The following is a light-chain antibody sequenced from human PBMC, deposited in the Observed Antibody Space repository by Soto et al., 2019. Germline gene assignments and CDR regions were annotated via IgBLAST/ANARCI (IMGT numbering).Light chain of an antibody. J-gene: IGLJ1*01. Sequence: QSALTQPASVSGSPGQSITISCTGTSSDVGAYTYVSWYQQHPGKAPKLMIYEVSNRPSGVSNRFSGSKSGNTASLTISGLRAEDEADYYCTSYTTSSTYVFGTGTKLTVL. V-gene: IGLV2-14*01. CDR2: EVS. CDR1: SSDVGAYTY. CDR3: TSYTTSSTYV.